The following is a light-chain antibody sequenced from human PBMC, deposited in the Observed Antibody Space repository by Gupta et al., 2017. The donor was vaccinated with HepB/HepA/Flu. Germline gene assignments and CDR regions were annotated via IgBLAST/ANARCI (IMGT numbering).Light chain of an antibody. V-gene: IGLV1-51*01. J-gene: IGLJ3*02. CDR1: RSNIGNNY. CDR2: EKN. Sequence: SVLTQPPSVSTAPGHKGTISFSGSRSNIGNNYVSWYQQVPGTAPKLLIYEKNKRPSGIPDRFSGSKSGTSATLGITGLQTGDEADYYCGTWDSSLSAWVFGGGTKLTVL. CDR3: GTWDSSLSAWV.